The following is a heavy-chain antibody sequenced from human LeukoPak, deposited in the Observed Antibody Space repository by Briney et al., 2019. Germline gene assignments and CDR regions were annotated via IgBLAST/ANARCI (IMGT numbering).Heavy chain of an antibody. CDR1: GVSISSNLW. CDR2: IHHSGSI. CDR3: ARGGDRSFDY. D-gene: IGHD1-14*01. J-gene: IGHJ4*02. V-gene: IGHV4-4*02. Sequence: PSETLSLTCAVSGVSISSNLWWTWVRQPPGKGLEWIAEIHHSGSINYNPSLKSRHTISVDKAKNQFSLNLNSVTAADPAVYYWARGGDRSFDYGGQGTLVTVSS.